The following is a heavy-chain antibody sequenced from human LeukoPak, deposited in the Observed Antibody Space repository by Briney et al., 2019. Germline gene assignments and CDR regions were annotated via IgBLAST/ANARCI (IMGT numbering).Heavy chain of an antibody. V-gene: IGHV3-7*01. CDR2: IKQDGSEK. J-gene: IGHJ4*02. D-gene: IGHD6-19*01. Sequence: PGGSLRLSCAASGFTFRTYAMNWVRQAPGKGLEWVANIKQDGSEKYYVDSVKGRFTISRDNAKNSLYLQMNSLRAEDTAVYYCARVSRSSGWYWGQGTLVTVSS. CDR1: GFTFRTYA. CDR3: ARVSRSSGWY.